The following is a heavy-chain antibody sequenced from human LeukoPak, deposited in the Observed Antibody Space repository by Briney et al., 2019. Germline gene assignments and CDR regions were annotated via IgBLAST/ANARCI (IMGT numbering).Heavy chain of an antibody. J-gene: IGHJ4*02. CDR3: ARGPTETIALDY. CDR2: MNPNSGNT. Sequence: ALVKVSCKASGYTFTSYDINWVRQATGQGLEWMGWMNPNSGNTGYAQKFQGRVTMTRNTSISTAYMELSSLRSEDTAVYYCARGPTETIALDYWGQGTLVTVSS. CDR1: GYTFTSYD. V-gene: IGHV1-8*01. D-gene: IGHD1-1*01.